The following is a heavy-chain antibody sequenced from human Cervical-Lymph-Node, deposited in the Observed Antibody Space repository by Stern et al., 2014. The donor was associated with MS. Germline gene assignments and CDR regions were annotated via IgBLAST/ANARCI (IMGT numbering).Heavy chain of an antibody. CDR1: GGSVSNGLHY. CDR3: ARDALTILGTDS. D-gene: IGHD3-3*01. V-gene: IGHV4-61*01. J-gene: IGHJ4*02. CDR2: ITHRGSA. Sequence: VQLVESSPGLVKPSETLSLTCTVSGGSVSNGLHYWTWIRQPPGQGLEWIGCITHRGSANYNPSLKSRVTISVDTSKNQFSLNLSSVTAADTAVYYCARDALTILGTDSWGQGTLVTVSS.